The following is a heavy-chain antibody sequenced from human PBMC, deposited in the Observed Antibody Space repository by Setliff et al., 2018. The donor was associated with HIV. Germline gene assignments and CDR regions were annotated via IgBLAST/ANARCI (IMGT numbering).Heavy chain of an antibody. CDR2: IHPGDSDI. CDR1: GYSFSSYW. CDR3: ANSHSAYFVDAFDI. V-gene: IGHV5-51*01. Sequence: GESLKISCKGSGYSFSSYWIAWVRQMPGKGLEWMGIIHPGDSDIRYSPSFQGQVTISADKSSSTAYLQWSSLKASDTAMYYCANSHSAYFVDAFDIWGQGTMVTVSS. D-gene: IGHD3-22*01. J-gene: IGHJ3*02.